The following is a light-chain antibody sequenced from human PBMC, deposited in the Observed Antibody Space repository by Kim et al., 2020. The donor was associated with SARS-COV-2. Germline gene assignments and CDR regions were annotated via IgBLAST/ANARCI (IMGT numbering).Light chain of an antibody. Sequence: SLSPGERSTPSCRASQSVSSYLAWYQQKPGQSPRLLIYDASNRATGIPARFSGSGSGTDFTLTISSRGPEDFAVYYCQQRSNWPTFGQGTKVDIK. V-gene: IGKV3-11*01. J-gene: IGKJ1*01. CDR3: QQRSNWPT. CDR1: QSVSSY. CDR2: DAS.